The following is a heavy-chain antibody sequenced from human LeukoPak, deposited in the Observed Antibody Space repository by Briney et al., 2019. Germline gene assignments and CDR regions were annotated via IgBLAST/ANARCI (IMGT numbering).Heavy chain of an antibody. CDR1: GFTFSSYA. CDR2: ISYDGSNK. V-gene: IGHV3-30-3*01. D-gene: IGHD5-18*01. Sequence: GGSLRLSCVASGFTFSSYAMHWVRQAPGKGLEWVAVISYDGSNKYYADSVKGRFTISRDNPKNTLYLQMNSLRAEDTAVYYCARDKNRGYGYSYGYGRAFDIWGQGTMVTVSS. CDR3: ARDKNRGYGYSYGYGRAFDI. J-gene: IGHJ3*02.